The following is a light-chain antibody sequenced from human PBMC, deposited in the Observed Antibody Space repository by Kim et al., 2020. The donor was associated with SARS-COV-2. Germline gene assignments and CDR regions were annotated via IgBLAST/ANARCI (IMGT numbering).Light chain of an antibody. CDR1: QSASRSY. Sequence: EIVLTQSPGILSLSPGERATLSCRASQSASRSYVAWHQQKPGQAPRLLIYDTSSRATGIPDRFSGSGSGTDFTLTVSRLEPEDFAVYYCQQYDTTALTFGGGTKVEIK. CDR3: QQYDTTALT. V-gene: IGKV3-20*01. CDR2: DTS. J-gene: IGKJ4*01.